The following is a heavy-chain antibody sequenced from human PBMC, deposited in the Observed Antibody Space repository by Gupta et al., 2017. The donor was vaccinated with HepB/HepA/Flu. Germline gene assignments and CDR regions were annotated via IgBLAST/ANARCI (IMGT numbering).Heavy chain of an antibody. D-gene: IGHD3-16*01. Sequence: QVQLVQSGAEVKKPGASVKVSCKVSGYTLTELSMHWVRQAPGKGLEWMGGFDPEDGETIYAQKFQGRVTMTEDTSTDTAYMELSSLRSEETAVYYCATHPKPSPLGMSRYYYYMDVWGKGTTVTVSS. V-gene: IGHV1-24*01. CDR1: GYTLTELS. J-gene: IGHJ6*03. CDR3: ATHPKPSPLGMSRYYYYMDV. CDR2: FDPEDGET.